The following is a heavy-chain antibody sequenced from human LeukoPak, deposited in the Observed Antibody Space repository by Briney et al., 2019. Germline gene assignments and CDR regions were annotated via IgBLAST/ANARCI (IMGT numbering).Heavy chain of an antibody. Sequence: SGGSLRLSCAASGFTFSSYGMHWVRQAPGKGLEWVAVISYDGSNKYYADSVKGRFPISRDSSKNTLYLQMYSLRVEDTAVYYCARDGLRRFLEWLFPPDYWGQGTLVTVSS. D-gene: IGHD3-3*01. CDR3: ARDGLRRFLEWLFPPDY. CDR1: GFTFSSYG. V-gene: IGHV3-30*03. J-gene: IGHJ4*02. CDR2: ISYDGSNK.